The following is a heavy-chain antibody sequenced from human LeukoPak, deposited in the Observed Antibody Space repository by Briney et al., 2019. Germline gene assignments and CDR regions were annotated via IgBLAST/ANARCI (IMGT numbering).Heavy chain of an antibody. Sequence: GRSLRLSCAASGFTFSSYAMHWVRQAPGKGLEGVAVISYDGSNKYYADSVKGRFTISRDNSKNTLYLQMNSLRAEDTAVYYCARDEGYCSGGSCYFQYYFDYWGQGTLVTVSS. D-gene: IGHD2-15*01. V-gene: IGHV3-30*04. CDR1: GFTFSSYA. CDR3: ARDEGYCSGGSCYFQYYFDY. J-gene: IGHJ4*02. CDR2: ISYDGSNK.